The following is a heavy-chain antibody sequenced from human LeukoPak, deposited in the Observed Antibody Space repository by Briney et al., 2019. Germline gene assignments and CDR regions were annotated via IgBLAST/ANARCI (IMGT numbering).Heavy chain of an antibody. CDR3: AKDRGQLLQVPYGMDV. V-gene: IGHV1-69*04. Sequence: GASVKASCKASGGSFSSYAISWVRQAPGQGLEWMGRIIPISGIATYAQKFQGRVTITADTSTSTAYMELSSLRSEDTAVYYCAKDRGQLLQVPYGMDVWGQGTTVTVSS. D-gene: IGHD2-2*01. CDR2: IIPISGIA. CDR1: GGSFSSYA. J-gene: IGHJ6*02.